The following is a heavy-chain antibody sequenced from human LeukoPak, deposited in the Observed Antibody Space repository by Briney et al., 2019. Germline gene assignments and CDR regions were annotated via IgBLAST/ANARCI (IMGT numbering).Heavy chain of an antibody. J-gene: IGHJ4*02. Sequence: SETLSLTCTVSGGSISSYYWSWIRQPPGKGLEWIGYIYYSGSTNYNPSLRSRVTISVDTSKNQFSLKLSSVTAADTAVYYCARVRSSHLPPDYWGQGTLVTVSS. D-gene: IGHD4-17*01. CDR2: IYYSGST. CDR1: GGSISSYY. V-gene: IGHV4-59*01. CDR3: ARVRSSHLPPDY.